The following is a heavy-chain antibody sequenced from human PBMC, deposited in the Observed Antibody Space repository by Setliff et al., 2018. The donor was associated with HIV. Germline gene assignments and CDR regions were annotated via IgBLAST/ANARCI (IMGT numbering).Heavy chain of an antibody. V-gene: IGHV1-18*01. J-gene: IGHJ4*02. CDR1: GYTFSRYG. D-gene: IGHD2-2*01. CDR3: ARGVVVVPTAMSDY. Sequence: GASVKVSCKASGYTFSRYGISWVRQAPGQGLEWMGWISGYNGNTKYVQKFQGRVTMTRDTSISTAYMELSRLRSDDTAIYYCARGVVVVPTAMSDYWGQGTLVTVSS. CDR2: ISGYNGNT.